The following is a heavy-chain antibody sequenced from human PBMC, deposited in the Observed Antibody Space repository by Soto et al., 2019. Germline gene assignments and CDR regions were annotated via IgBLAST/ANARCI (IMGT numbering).Heavy chain of an antibody. J-gene: IGHJ4*02. CDR1: GFTFSNYA. CDR3: AKRGTGTTSPTDY. CDR2: ISGSGGST. D-gene: IGHD1-7*01. V-gene: IGHV3-23*01. Sequence: GSLRLSCAASGFTFSNYAMSWVRQAPGKGLEWVSAISGSGGSTYYADSVKGRFTISRDNSKNTLYLQMNSLRAEDTAVYYCAKRGTGTTSPTDYWGQGTLVTVSS.